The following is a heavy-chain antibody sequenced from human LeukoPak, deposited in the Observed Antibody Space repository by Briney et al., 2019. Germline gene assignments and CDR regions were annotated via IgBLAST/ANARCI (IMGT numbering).Heavy chain of an antibody. CDR3: ARDVGASGGGSGLGY. J-gene: IGHJ4*02. CDR2: ISSSSSYI. V-gene: IGHV3-21*01. CDR1: GFTFSSYS. D-gene: IGHD1-26*01. Sequence: GGSLRLSCAASGFTFSSYSMNWVRQAPGKGLEWVSSISSSSSYIYYADSVKGRFTISRDNAKNSLNLQMNSLRAEDTAVYYCARDVGASGGGSGLGYWGQGTLVTVSS.